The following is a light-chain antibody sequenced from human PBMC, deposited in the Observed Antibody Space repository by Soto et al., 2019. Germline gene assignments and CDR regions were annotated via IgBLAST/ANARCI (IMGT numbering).Light chain of an antibody. V-gene: IGLV2-14*01. CDR2: EVS. CDR3: TSFTTISTWV. CDR1: SSDIGAYNY. Sequence: QSVLTQPPSASGSPGQSVTISCTGASSDIGAYNYVSWFQQHPGKAPKLKIYEVSNRPSGVSNRFSGSKSGNTASLTISELQAEDEADYYCTSFTTISTWVFGGGTKLTVL. J-gene: IGLJ3*02.